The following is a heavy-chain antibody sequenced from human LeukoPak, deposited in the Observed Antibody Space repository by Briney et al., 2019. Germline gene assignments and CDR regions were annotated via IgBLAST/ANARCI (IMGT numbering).Heavy chain of an antibody. CDR3: ARRIAVAGLGVYYGMDV. CDR2: ISSSSSYT. Sequence: GGSLRLSCAASGFTFSDYYMRWIRHAPGKGLGWVSYISSSSSYTNYVDSVKGRFTISRDNAKTSLYLQMNSLRAEDTAVYYCARRIAVAGLGVYYGMDVWGKGTTVTVSS. D-gene: IGHD6-19*01. J-gene: IGHJ6*04. CDR1: GFTFSDYY. V-gene: IGHV3-11*06.